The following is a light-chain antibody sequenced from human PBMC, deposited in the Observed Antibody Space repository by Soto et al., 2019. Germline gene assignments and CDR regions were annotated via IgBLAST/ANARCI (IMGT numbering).Light chain of an antibody. V-gene: IGLV2-11*01. CDR1: SSGVGGYNY. J-gene: IGLJ1*01. CDR3: CSYAGSYTFV. CDR2: DVS. Sequence: QSAPTQPRSVSGSPGQSDTISCTGTSSGVGGYNYVSWYQQHPGKAPKLMIYDVSKRPSGVPDRFSGAKSSNTASLTISGLQAEDEADYDCCSYAGSYTFVFGAGTKVTV.